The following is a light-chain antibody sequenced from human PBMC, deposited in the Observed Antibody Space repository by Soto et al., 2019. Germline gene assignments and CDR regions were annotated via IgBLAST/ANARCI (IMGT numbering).Light chain of an antibody. CDR2: AAS. Sequence: DVQLTQSPSPLSASVGDRVSISCRASRAITNHLNWYQQKPGKAPILLVYAASTLGTGVPSRFSGSGSGTHFTLTIDNLQPEDVATYFCQQNYITPLTFGGGTKGGYQ. CDR3: QQNYITPLT. V-gene: IGKV1-39*01. CDR1: RAITNH. J-gene: IGKJ4*01.